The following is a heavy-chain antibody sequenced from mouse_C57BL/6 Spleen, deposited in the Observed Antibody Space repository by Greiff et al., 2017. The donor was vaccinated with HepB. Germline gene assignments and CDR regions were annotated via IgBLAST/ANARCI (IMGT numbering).Heavy chain of an antibody. V-gene: IGHV2-5*01. CDR3: AKNRGSNYVGYAMDY. CDR1: GFSLTSYG. D-gene: IGHD2-5*01. J-gene: IGHJ4*01. CDR2: IWRGGST. Sequence: QVQLQQSGPGLVQPSQSLSITCTVSGFSLTSYGVHWVRQSPGKGLEWLGVIWRGGSTDYNAAFMSRLSITKDNSKSQVFFKMNSLQADDTAIYYCAKNRGSNYVGYAMDYWGQGTSVTVSS.